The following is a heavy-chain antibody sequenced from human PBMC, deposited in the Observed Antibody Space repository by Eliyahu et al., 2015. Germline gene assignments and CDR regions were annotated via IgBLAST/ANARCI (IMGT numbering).Heavy chain of an antibody. V-gene: IGHV3-13*05. Sequence: EVQLVESGGGLVQPGGSLXXAXAASGFSFSAYDMHWVRQLPGKGLEWVAGITSSADPHYPDSMRGRFTISREDAKNSLYLHLNSLRVGDTAIYHCARAGALGFLPPLDVWGLGTTVTVSS. CDR1: GFSFSAYD. CDR3: ARAGALGFLPPLDV. D-gene: IGHD3-3*01. CDR2: ITSSADP. J-gene: IGHJ6*02.